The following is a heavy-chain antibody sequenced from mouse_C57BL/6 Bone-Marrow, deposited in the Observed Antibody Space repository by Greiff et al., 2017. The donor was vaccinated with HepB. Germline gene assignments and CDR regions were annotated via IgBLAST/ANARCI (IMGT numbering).Heavy chain of an antibody. V-gene: IGHV1-63*01. D-gene: IGHD2-2*01. CDR2: IYPGGGYT. CDR3: ARGLPHWYFDV. CDR1: GYTFSNYW. J-gene: IGHJ1*03. Sequence: VQLQQSGAELVRPGTSVKMSCKASGYTFSNYWIGWAKQRPGHGLEWIGDIYPGGGYTNYNEKFKGKATLTADKSSSTAYMQFSSLTSEDSAIYYCARGLPHWYFDVWGTGTTVTVSS.